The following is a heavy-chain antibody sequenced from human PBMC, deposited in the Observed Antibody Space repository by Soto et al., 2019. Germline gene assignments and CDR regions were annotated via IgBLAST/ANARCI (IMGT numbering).Heavy chain of an antibody. CDR2: IYYSGST. D-gene: IGHD6-13*01. Sequence: SETLSLTCTVSGGSISSSIYYWGWIRQPPGKGLEWIGSIYYSGSTYYNPSLRSRVTISVDTSKNQFSLKLSSVTAADTAVYYCSVRSQLGYSYYMDVWGKGTTVTVS. CDR1: GGSISSSIYY. J-gene: IGHJ6*03. V-gene: IGHV4-39*01. CDR3: SVRSQLGYSYYMDV.